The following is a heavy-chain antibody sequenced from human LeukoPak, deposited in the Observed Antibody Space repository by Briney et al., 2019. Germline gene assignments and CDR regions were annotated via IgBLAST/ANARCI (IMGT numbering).Heavy chain of an antibody. CDR3: ATSCSSTSCFRGVGAFDI. V-gene: IGHV1-24*01. Sequence: ASVKVSCKVSGNILNEFSMHWVRQAPGKGLEWMGGFDPEEGETMYAQKFQGRITMTEATSTVTGYMELSSLTSGDTAVYYCATSCSSTSCFRGVGAFDIWGQGTMVTVSS. J-gene: IGHJ3*02. D-gene: IGHD2-2*01. CDR2: FDPEEGET. CDR1: GNILNEFS.